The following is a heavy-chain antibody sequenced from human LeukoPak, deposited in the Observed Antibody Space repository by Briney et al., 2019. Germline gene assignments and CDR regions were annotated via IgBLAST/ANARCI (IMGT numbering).Heavy chain of an antibody. Sequence: SGTLSLTCAVYGGSFSGYYWSWIRQPPGKGLEWIGEINHSGSTNYNPSLKSRVTISVDTSKNQSSLKLSSVTAADTAVYYCARAGRITMVRGVRSFDPWGQGTLVTVSS. CDR3: ARAGRITMVRGVRSFDP. J-gene: IGHJ5*02. V-gene: IGHV4-34*01. CDR2: INHSGST. D-gene: IGHD3-10*01. CDR1: GGSFSGYY.